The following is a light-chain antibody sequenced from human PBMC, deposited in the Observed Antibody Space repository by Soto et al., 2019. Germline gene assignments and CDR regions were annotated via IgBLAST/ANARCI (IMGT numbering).Light chain of an antibody. Sequence: VLTQPPSVSAAPGQKVTISCSGSSSNIGGNSVSWYQQLPGTAPKLLIYDDNKRPSGIPDRFSGYKSGTSATLGITGFQTGDEADYYCGSWDSSLSAYVFGTGTKVTVL. CDR3: GSWDSSLSAYV. J-gene: IGLJ1*01. CDR1: SSNIGGNS. CDR2: DDN. V-gene: IGLV1-51*01.